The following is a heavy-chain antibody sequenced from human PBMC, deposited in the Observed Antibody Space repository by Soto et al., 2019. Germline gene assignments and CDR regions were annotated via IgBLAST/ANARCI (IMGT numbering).Heavy chain of an antibody. J-gene: IGHJ6*02. CDR3: ARDGGIAARHYYGMDV. D-gene: IGHD6-6*01. Sequence: GSLRLSCAASTFTFIGHYIVCFRHAAFKWLEWVGRSRNKANNYATEYAASVKGRFTISRDDSKNSLYLQMNSLKTEDTAVYYCARDGGIAARHYYGMDVWGQGTTVTVSS. CDR1: TFTFIGHY. V-gene: IGHV3-72*01. CDR2: SRNKANNYAT.